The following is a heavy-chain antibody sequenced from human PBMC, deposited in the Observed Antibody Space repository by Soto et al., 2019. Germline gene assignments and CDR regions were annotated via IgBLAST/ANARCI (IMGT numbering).Heavy chain of an antibody. CDR3: ARVKPPTGTFVYYYYMDV. Sequence: PSETLSLTCTVSGGSISSSSYYWGWIRQPPGKGLEWIGSIYQSGSTYYNPSLKSRVTISVDTSKNQFSLKLSSVTAADTALYYCARVKPPTGTFVYYYYMDVWTKGTTVTVSS. CDR2: IYQSGST. V-gene: IGHV4-39*07. J-gene: IGHJ6*03. CDR1: GGSISSSSYY. D-gene: IGHD1-1*01.